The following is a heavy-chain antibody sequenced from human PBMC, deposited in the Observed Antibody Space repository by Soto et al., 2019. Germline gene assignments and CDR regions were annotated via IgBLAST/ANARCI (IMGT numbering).Heavy chain of an antibody. Sequence: HPGGSLRLSCAASGFTFSDYYMDWVSQAPGKALEWVGRIRHKANSYTTEYAASVKGRFTISRDDSANSLYLQMNSLHTEDTAVYYCARGKNSFDFWGQGTLGTVSS. J-gene: IGHJ4*02. CDR2: IRHKANSYTT. CDR3: ARGKNSFDF. CDR1: GFTFSDYY. V-gene: IGHV3-72*01.